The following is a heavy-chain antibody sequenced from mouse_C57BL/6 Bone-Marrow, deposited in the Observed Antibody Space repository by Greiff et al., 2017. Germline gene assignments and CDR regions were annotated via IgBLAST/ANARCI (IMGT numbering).Heavy chain of an antibody. J-gene: IGHJ4*01. V-gene: IGHV1-4*01. CDR1: GYTFTSYT. Sequence: VQLQQSGAELARPGASVTMSCKASGYTFTSYTMHWVKQRPGQGLEWIGYINPSSGYTKYNQKFKDKATLTADKSSSTAYMQLSSLTSEDSAVYYCARRTRYYDAMDYWGQGTSVTVSS. CDR3: ARRTRYYDAMDY. CDR2: INPSSGYT. D-gene: IGHD2-12*01.